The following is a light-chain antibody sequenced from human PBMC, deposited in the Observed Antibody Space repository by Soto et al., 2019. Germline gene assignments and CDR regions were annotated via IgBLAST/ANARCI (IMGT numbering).Light chain of an antibody. CDR2: AVS. V-gene: IGLV2-14*03. J-gene: IGLJ2*01. CDR1: SSDVGDHNS. CDR3: GSYTTSLTVI. Sequence: QSALTQPASVSGSPGQSITISCTGTSSDVGDHNSVSWYQQQPGKAPKLMIYAVSNRPSGVSNRFSGSKSGNTASLTISGLQAEDEADYYCGSYTTSLTVIFGGGTKLTVL.